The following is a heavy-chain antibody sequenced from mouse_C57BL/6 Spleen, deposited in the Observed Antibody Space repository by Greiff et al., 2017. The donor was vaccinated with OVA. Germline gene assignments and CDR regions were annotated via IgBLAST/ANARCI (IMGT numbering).Heavy chain of an antibody. D-gene: IGHD2-4*01. Sequence: VQGVESDAELVKPGASVKISCKVSGYTFTDHTIHWMKQRPEQGLEWIGYIYPRDGSTKYNEKFKGKATLTADKSSSTAYMQLNSLTSEDSAVYFCARTIYYDYDGFAYWGQGTLVTVSA. J-gene: IGHJ3*01. V-gene: IGHV1-78*01. CDR1: GYTFTDHT. CDR2: IYPRDGST. CDR3: ARTIYYDYDGFAY.